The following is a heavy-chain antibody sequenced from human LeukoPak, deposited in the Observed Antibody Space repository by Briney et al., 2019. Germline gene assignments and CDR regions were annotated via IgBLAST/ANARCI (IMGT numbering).Heavy chain of an antibody. CDR1: GGSVGGYC. Sequence: SQSLSPTGAVDGGSVGGYCWGWSRQPPRKWLEWIVEINHRGSTNYNPSLKSRVTISVDKSKNQFSLKLSSVTDPDTGVYYCARRKYSSGWYVLYFDHRGQGNLVTVS. J-gene: IGHJ4*02. D-gene: IGHD6-19*01. CDR3: ARRKYSSGWYVLYFDH. V-gene: IGHV4-34*01. CDR2: INHRGST.